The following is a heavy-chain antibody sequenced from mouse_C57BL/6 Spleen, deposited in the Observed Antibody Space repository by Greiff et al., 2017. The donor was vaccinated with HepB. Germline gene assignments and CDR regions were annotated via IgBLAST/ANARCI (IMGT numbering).Heavy chain of an antibody. D-gene: IGHD2-2*01. CDR1: GFSLTSYG. CDR2: IWSGGST. J-gene: IGHJ4*01. Sequence: QVQLKESGPGLVQPSQSLSITCTVSGFSLTSYGVHWVRQSPGKGLEWLGVIWSGGSTDYNAAFISRLSISKDNSKSQVFLKMNSLQADDTAIYYCARVSTMGTTDLYYYAMDYWGQGTSVTVSS. CDR3: ARVSTMGTTDLYYYAMDY. V-gene: IGHV2-2*01.